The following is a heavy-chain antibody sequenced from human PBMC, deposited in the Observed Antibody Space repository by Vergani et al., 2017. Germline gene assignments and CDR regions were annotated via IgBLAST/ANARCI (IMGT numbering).Heavy chain of an antibody. J-gene: IGHJ4*02. CDR2: IKSDGSIT. CDR1: GFSFNSYW. V-gene: IGHV3-74*03. D-gene: IGHD5-18*01. CDR3: ARETRDTPSSLDY. Sequence: DVHLAESGGGFFQPGGSLGLSCSASGFSFNSYWMHWVRQVPGKGLLWVSRIKSDGSITAYADAVKGRFTISRDNAQNTLYLQMNSLRVEDTGVYYCARETRDTPSSLDYWGQGTLVTVSS.